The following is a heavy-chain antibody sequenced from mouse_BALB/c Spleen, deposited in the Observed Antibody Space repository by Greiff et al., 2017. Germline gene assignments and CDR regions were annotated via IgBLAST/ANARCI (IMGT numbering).Heavy chain of an antibody. CDR3: ARGGTARATFAY. Sequence: EVQGVESGGGLVKPGGSLKLSCAASGFTFSSYAMSWVRQSPEKRLEWVAEISSGGSYTYYPDTVTGRFTISRDNAKNTLYLEMSSLRSEDTAMYYCARGGTARATFAYWGQGTLVTVSA. J-gene: IGHJ3*01. D-gene: IGHD3-2*01. CDR1: GFTFSSYA. CDR2: ISSGGSYT. V-gene: IGHV5-9-4*01.